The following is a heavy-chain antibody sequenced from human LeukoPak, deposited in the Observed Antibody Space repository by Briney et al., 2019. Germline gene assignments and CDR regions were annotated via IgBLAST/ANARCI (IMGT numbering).Heavy chain of an antibody. CDR3: ARVHGSSWYGYYYYMDV. CDR1: GFTFSSYW. CDR2: IKQDGSEK. J-gene: IGHJ6*03. D-gene: IGHD6-13*01. V-gene: IGHV3-7*01. Sequence: GGSLRLSCAASGFTFSSYWMSWVRQAPGKGLEWVANIKQDGSEKYYVDSVKGRFTISRDNAKNSLYLQMNSLRAEDTAVYYCARVHGSSWYGYYYYMDVWAKGPRSPSP.